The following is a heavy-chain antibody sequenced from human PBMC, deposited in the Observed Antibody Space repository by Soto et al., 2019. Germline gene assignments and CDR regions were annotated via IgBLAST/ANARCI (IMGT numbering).Heavy chain of an antibody. V-gene: IGHV3-64*01. Sequence: GGSLRLSCAASGFTFSSYAMHWVRQAPGKGLEYVSAISSNGGSTYYANSLKGRFTISRDNSKKTLYLQMGSLRAEDMAVYYCARAPYPNLYYYYMDVWGKGTTVTVSS. D-gene: IGHD2-2*01. CDR2: ISSNGGST. CDR1: GFTFSSYA. CDR3: ARAPYPNLYYYYMDV. J-gene: IGHJ6*03.